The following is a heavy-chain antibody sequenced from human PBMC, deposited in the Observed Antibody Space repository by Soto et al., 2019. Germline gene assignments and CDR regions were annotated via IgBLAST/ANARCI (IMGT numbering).Heavy chain of an antibody. Sequence: SVKVSCKASGYTFTSYYMHWVRQAPGQGLAWMGIINPSGGSTSYAQKFQGRVTMTRDTSTSTVYMELSSLRSEDTAVYYCARDMYYYGSRTLFARLNDYYGMDGWGQGTAVTVSS. J-gene: IGHJ6*02. CDR2: INPSGGST. D-gene: IGHD3-10*01. CDR1: GYTFTSYY. CDR3: ARDMYYYGSRTLFARLNDYYGMDG. V-gene: IGHV1-46*01.